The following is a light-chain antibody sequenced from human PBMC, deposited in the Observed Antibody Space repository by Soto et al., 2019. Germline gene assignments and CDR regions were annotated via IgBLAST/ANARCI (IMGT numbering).Light chain of an antibody. CDR3: SSYTTSSTYV. Sequence: QSALTQPASVSGSPGQPITISCTGTSTDVGRYNYVSWYQQHPGKAPKLMIYDVANRPSGVSDRFSGSKSGITASLTISGLHAEDEADYYCSSYTTSSTYVFGTGTKLTVL. J-gene: IGLJ1*01. CDR1: STDVGRYNY. CDR2: DVA. V-gene: IGLV2-14*01.